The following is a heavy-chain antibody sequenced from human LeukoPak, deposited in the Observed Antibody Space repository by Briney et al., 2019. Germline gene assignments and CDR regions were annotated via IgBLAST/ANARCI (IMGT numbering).Heavy chain of an antibody. V-gene: IGHV4-61*03. CDR1: GGSVSSGSYY. Sequence: SETLSLTCTVSGGSVSSGSYYWSWIRQPPGKGLEWIGYIYYSGSTNYNPSLKSRVTISLDTSKNHFSLKLSSVTAADTAVYYCARGLFWYFDYWSQGTLVTVSS. CDR3: ARGLFWYFDY. J-gene: IGHJ4*02. D-gene: IGHD2/OR15-2a*01. CDR2: IYYSGST.